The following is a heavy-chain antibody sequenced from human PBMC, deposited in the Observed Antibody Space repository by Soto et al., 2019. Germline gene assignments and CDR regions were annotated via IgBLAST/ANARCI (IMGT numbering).Heavy chain of an antibody. J-gene: IGHJ4*02. CDR2: ISAYNGNT. CDR1: GYTFTSYG. CDR3: ARDQGSLVVDMATTMLHY. V-gene: IGHV1-18*01. D-gene: IGHD5-18*01. Sequence: QVQLVQSGAEVKKPGASVKVSCKASGYTFTSYGISWVRQAPGRGREWMGWISAYNGNTNYAQKLQGRVTMTTDTSTSTAYMELRSLRSDDTAVYYCARDQGSLVVDMATTMLHYWGQGTLVTVSS.